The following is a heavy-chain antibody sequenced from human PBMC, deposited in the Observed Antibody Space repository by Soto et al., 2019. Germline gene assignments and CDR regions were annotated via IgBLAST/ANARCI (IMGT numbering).Heavy chain of an antibody. CDR1: GGSISSSNW. D-gene: IGHD2-15*01. Sequence: SETLSLTCAVSGGSISSSNWWSWVRQPPGKGLEWIGEIYHSGSTNYNPSLKSRVTISVDKSKNQFSLKLSSVTAADTAVYYCARDVARGYSGRLSACSGGSCPVWGQGTLVTVSS. V-gene: IGHV4-4*02. CDR3: ARDVARGYSGRLSACSGGSCPV. J-gene: IGHJ4*02. CDR2: IYHSGST.